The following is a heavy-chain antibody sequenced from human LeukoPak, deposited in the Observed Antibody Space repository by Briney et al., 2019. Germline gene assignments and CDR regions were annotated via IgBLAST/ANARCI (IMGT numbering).Heavy chain of an antibody. J-gene: IGHJ6*03. V-gene: IGHV3-21*01. CDR2: ISSSSSYI. Sequence: GGSLRLSCAASGFTFSSYSMNWVRQAPGKGLEWVSSISSSSSYIYYADSVKGRFTISRDNAKNTLYLQMNSLRAEDTAVYYCARAYSERYGLGYYYMDVWGKGTTVTISS. CDR3: ARAYSERYGLGYYYMDV. CDR1: GFTFSSYS. D-gene: IGHD1-26*01.